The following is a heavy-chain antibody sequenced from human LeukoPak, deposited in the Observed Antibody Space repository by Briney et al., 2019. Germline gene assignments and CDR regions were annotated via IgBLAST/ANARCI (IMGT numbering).Heavy chain of an antibody. CDR1: GFTFSIYS. J-gene: IGHJ3*02. Sequence: GGSLRLSCAASGFTFSIYSMNWVRQAPGKGLEWVSSIGGSSTSIYHADSVKGRFTISRDNAKNSLYLQMNSLRAEDTAVYYCAKEAGQDYGALDAFDIWGQGTMVTVSS. CDR3: AKEAGQDYGALDAFDI. CDR2: IGGSSTSI. D-gene: IGHD4-17*01. V-gene: IGHV3-21*01.